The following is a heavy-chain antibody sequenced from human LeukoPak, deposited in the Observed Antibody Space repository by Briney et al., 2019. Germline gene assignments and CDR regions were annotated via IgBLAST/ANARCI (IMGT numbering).Heavy chain of an antibody. CDR1: GFTFSDYW. D-gene: IGHD3-10*01. CDR2: IKEDGSHE. V-gene: IGHV3-7*01. CDR3: TTEENGSGSCDH. J-gene: IGHJ4*02. Sequence: GGSLRLSCAASGFTFSDYWMIWVRQAPGKGLERVANIKEDGSHENYVDSVRGRFAISRDNAKNSLYLQLNSLRAEDTAVYYCTTEENGSGSCDHWGQGTLVTVSS.